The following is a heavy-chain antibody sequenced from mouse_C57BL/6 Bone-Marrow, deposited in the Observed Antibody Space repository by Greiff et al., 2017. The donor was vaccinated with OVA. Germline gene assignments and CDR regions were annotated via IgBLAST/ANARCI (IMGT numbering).Heavy chain of an antibody. D-gene: IGHD2-9*01. V-gene: IGHV1-81*01. CDR1: GYTFTSYG. CDR2: IYPRSGNT. Sequence: QVQLKQSGAELARPGASVKLSCKASGYTFTSYGISWVKQRTGQGLEWIGEIYPRSGNTYYNEKFKGKATLTADKSSSTAYMELRSLTSEDSAVYFCARSFYGYDFAYGGQGTLVTVSA. CDR3: ARSFYGYDFAY. J-gene: IGHJ3*01.